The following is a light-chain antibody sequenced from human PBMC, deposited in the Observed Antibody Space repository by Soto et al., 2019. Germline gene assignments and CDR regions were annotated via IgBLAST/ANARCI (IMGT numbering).Light chain of an antibody. CDR1: QSISSW. CDR3: QQYTSFSPWT. CDR2: DVS. V-gene: IGKV1-5*01. J-gene: IGKJ1*01. Sequence: DIQMTQSPSTLSASVGDRVTITCRASQSISSWLAWYQQKPGKVPKVLIYDVSTLESGVPSRFSGSGSGTDFTLTISSLQPDDIATYYCQQYTSFSPWTFGQGTKVDIK.